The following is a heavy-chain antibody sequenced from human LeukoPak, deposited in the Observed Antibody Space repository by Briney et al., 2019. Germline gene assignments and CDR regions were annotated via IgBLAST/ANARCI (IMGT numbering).Heavy chain of an antibody. CDR3: AKERGYCSGGSCYDSLDY. V-gene: IGHV3-30*18. CDR2: ISYDGSNK. J-gene: IGHJ4*02. D-gene: IGHD2-15*01. Sequence: GGSLRLSFAASGFPFSSYGMHWVRQAPGKGLEWVAVISYDGSNKYYADSVKGRFTISRDNSKNTLYLQMNSLRAEDTAVYYCAKERGYCSGGSCYDSLDYWGQGTLVTVSS. CDR1: GFPFSSYG.